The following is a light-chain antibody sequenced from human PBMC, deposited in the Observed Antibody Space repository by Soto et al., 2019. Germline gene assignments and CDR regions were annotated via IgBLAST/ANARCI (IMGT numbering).Light chain of an antibody. CDR3: QQYYNWPPYT. CDR1: RSVSSN. Sequence: EIVMTQSPATLSVSPGERATLSCRASRSVSSNLAWFQQKPGQAPRLLIYGASTRATGIPARFSGSGSGTEFTLTISSLQSEDFAVYYCQQYYNWPPYTVGQGTKLEIK. CDR2: GAS. J-gene: IGKJ2*01. V-gene: IGKV3-15*01.